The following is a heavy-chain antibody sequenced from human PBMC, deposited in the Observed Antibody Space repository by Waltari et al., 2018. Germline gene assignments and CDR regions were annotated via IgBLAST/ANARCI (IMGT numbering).Heavy chain of an antibody. D-gene: IGHD2-15*01. Sequence: QVQLVQSGGQVKKPGASVKVSCNSSGYTIIAYGITWVRHALGQGREWMGWISGKNGDTNYAQKLQGRVTMTTDTSTSTTYMELRSLRSDDTAVYYCARAQALYCSVRSCYSPIDYWGQGTLVTVSS. CDR2: ISGKNGDT. J-gene: IGHJ4*02. V-gene: IGHV1-18*01. CDR3: ARAQALYCSVRSCYSPIDY. CDR1: GYTIIAYG.